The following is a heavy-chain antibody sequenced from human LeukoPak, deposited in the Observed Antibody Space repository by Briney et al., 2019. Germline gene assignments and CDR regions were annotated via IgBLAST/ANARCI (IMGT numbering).Heavy chain of an antibody. CDR1: AFTFSSYG. D-gene: IGHD2-8*01. J-gene: IGHJ6*03. CDR2: IQYDRTNE. V-gene: IGHV3-30*02. Sequence: GGSLRLSCAASAFTFSSYGMHWVRQAPGKGLEWVAYIQYDRTNEQYAHSVKGRFRISRDNSNNILYLQMNSLRTEETAVYYCAKDRCSNGIGCYYYYMEVWGKGNTVTISS. CDR3: AKDRCSNGIGCYYYYMEV.